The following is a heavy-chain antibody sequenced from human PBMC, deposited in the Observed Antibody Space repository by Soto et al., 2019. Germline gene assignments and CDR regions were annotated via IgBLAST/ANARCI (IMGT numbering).Heavy chain of an antibody. Sequence: ASVKVSCTASVYTFTIYAISWVRQAPGQGLELMGWISAYNGNTNYAQKLQGRVTMTTDASTSTLLLQVNGLRAEDTAVYYCAKDSSEGYLDHCGQGTLVTVSS. CDR1: VYTFTIYA. CDR3: AKDSSEGYLDH. J-gene: IGHJ4*02. CDR2: ISAYNGNT. V-gene: IGHV1-18*01.